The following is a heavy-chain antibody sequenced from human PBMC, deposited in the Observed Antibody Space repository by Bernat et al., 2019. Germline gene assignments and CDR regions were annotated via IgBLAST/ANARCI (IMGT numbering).Heavy chain of an antibody. CDR3: ARVLLDGGPFGY. D-gene: IGHD3-10*01. Sequence: QVQLVQSGAEEKKPGASVKVSCKASGYTLSTYALHWVRQAPGQRLEWMGWINAGNGYTKFSQKFQGRVTLTRDSSASTAYMDLSSLTSEDTAVYYCARVLLDGGPFGYWGQGTLLTVSS. CDR1: GYTLSTYA. CDR2: INAGNGYT. V-gene: IGHV1-3*05. J-gene: IGHJ4*02.